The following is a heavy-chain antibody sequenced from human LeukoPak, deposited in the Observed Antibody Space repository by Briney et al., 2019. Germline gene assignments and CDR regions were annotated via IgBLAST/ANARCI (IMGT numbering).Heavy chain of an antibody. CDR3: AKGTILGEGAFDI. CDR2: ISGSGGST. J-gene: IGHJ3*02. D-gene: IGHD4/OR15-4a*01. V-gene: IGHV3-23*01. Sequence: GGSLRLSCAASGFTFTTYAMHWVRQAPGKGLEWVSAISGSGGSTYYADSVKGRFTISRDNSKNTLYLQMNSLRAEDTAVYYCAKGTILGEGAFDIWGQGTMVTVSS. CDR1: GFTFTTYA.